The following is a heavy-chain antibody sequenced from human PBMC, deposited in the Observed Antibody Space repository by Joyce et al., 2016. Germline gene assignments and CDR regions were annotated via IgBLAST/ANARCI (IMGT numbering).Heavy chain of an antibody. CDR1: GFTFSNYA. CDR2: ISASGGTT. V-gene: IGHV3-23*01. Sequence: EVQLLESGGGLVQPGGSLRLSCAASGFTFSNYAMNWVRPAPGKGLEWVSAISASGGTTYFADSVRGRFRISRDSSKNTIFLQMNSLRTEDTAVYYCAKDRGRRPPHFFDYWGQGTLVTVSS. J-gene: IGHJ4*02. D-gene: IGHD1-14*01. CDR3: AKDRGRRPPHFFDY.